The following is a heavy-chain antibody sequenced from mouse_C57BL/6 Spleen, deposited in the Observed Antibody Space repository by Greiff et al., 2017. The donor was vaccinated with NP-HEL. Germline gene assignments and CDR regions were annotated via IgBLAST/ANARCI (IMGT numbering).Heavy chain of an antibody. CDR1: GYTFTSYW. CDR3: ARVRGNALYY. Sequence: VQLQQPGAELVKPGASVKLSCKASGYTFTSYWMQWVKQRPGQGLEWIGEIDPSDSYTNYNQKFKGKATLTVDTSSSTAYMQLSSLTSEDSAVYYCARVRGNALYYWGQGTTLTVSS. V-gene: IGHV1-50*01. CDR2: IDPSDSYT. J-gene: IGHJ2*01.